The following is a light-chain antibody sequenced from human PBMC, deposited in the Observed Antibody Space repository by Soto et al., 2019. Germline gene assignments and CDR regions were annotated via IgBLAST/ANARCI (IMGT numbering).Light chain of an antibody. CDR1: QSISNF. CDR2: DAS. Sequence: EIVLTQSPATLSLSPGERATLSCRASQSISNFLAWYQQKPGQAPRLLIYDASKRATDIPDRFIGSGPGTDFTLTISSLEPEDFAVYYCHQRSNWPPFTFGGGTKV. J-gene: IGKJ4*01. CDR3: HQRSNWPPFT. V-gene: IGKV3-11*01.